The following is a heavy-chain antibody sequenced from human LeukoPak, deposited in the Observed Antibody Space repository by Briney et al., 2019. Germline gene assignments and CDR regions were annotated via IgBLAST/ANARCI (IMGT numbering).Heavy chain of an antibody. Sequence: SETLSLTCAVYGGSFSGYYWSWIRQPPGKGLEWIGYIYYSGSTNYNPSLKSRVTISVDTSKNQFSLKLSSVTAADTAVYYCARDNSYYDILTGIEGAFFDYWGQGTLVTVSS. V-gene: IGHV4-59*01. CDR3: ARDNSYYDILTGIEGAFFDY. CDR2: IYYSGST. J-gene: IGHJ4*02. CDR1: GGSFSGYY. D-gene: IGHD3-9*01.